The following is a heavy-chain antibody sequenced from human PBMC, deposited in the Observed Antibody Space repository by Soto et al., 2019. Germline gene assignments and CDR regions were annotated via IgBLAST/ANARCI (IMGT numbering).Heavy chain of an antibody. CDR1: GGSVRSGSFY. CDR2: IYYTGTT. D-gene: IGHD4-17*01. CDR3: ARTYDYGDTMGFDY. Sequence: SETLSLTCTVSGGSVRSGSFYWSWIRQPPGKGLEWIGYIYYTGTTNYNPSLKSRVTISVDTSKNQFSLKLRSVTPADTAVFYCARTYDYGDTMGFDYWGRGTLVTAPQ. J-gene: IGHJ4*02. V-gene: IGHV4-61*01.